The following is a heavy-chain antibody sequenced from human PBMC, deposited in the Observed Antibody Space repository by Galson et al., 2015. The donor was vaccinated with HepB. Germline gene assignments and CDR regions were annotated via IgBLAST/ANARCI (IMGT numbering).Heavy chain of an antibody. CDR1: GYSFTSYW. CDR3: ARRAVTMIVVARHGAFDI. CDR2: IYPGDSDT. Sequence: QSGAEVKKPGESLKISCKGSGYSFTSYWIGWVRQMPGKGLEWMGIIYPGDSDTRYSPSFQGQVTISADKSISTAYLQWSSLKASDTAMYYCARRAVTMIVVARHGAFDIWGQGTMVTVSS. J-gene: IGHJ3*02. D-gene: IGHD3-22*01. V-gene: IGHV5-51*01.